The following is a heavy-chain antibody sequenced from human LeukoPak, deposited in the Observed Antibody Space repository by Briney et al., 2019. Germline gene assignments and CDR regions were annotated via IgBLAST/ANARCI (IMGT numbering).Heavy chain of an antibody. CDR1: GGTFSSYA. D-gene: IGHD3-10*01. CDR2: IIPIFGTA. V-gene: IGHV1-69*06. J-gene: IGHJ4*02. Sequence: GSSVKVSCKASGGTFSSYAISWVRQAPGQGLEWMGGIIPIFGTANYAQKFQGRATITADKSTSTAYMELSSLRSEDTAVYHCARSSDYGSGSFFDYWGQGTLVTVSS. CDR3: ARSSDYGSGSFFDY.